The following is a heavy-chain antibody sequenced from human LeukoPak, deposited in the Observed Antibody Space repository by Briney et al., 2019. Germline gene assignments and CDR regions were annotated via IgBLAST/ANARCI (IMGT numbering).Heavy chain of an antibody. V-gene: IGHV3-23*01. D-gene: IGHD3-10*01. CDR1: GFTFSSYA. CDR3: ADYGSGSYPPAFSAT. J-gene: IGHJ5*02. CDR2: ISGSGGST. Sequence: GGSLRLSCAASGFTFSSYAMSWVRQAPGKGLEWVSAISGSGGSTYYADSVKGRFTISKDNSKNTLYLQMNSLRAEDTAVYYCADYGSGSYPPAFSATWGQGTLVTVSS.